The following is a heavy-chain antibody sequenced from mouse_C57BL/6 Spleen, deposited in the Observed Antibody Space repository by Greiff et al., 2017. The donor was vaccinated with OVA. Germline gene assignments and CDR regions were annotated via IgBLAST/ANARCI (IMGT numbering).Heavy chain of an antibody. D-gene: IGHD1-1*01. CDR3: ARGNYGSSYVENAMDY. CDR2: IDPSDSET. CDR1: GYTFTSYW. Sequence: QVQLQQPGAELVRPGSSVKLSCKASGYTFTSYWMHWVKQRPIQGLEWIGNIDPSDSETHYNQKFKDKATLTVDKSSSTAYMQLSSLTSEDSAVYYCARGNYGSSYVENAMDYWGQGTSVTVSS. J-gene: IGHJ4*01. V-gene: IGHV1-52*01.